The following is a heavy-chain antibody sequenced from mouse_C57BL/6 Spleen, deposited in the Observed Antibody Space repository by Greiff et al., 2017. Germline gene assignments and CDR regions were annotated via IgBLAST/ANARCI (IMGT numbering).Heavy chain of an antibody. Sequence: EVQVVESGPGLVKPSQSLSLTCSVTGYSITSGYYWNWIRQFPGNKLEWMGYISYDGSNNYNPSLKNRISITRDTSKNQFFLKLNSVTTEDTATYYCARGGGDYLDYWGQGTTLTVSS. CDR3: ARGGGDYLDY. CDR2: ISYDGSN. V-gene: IGHV3-6*01. J-gene: IGHJ2*01. D-gene: IGHD2-13*01. CDR1: GYSITSGYY.